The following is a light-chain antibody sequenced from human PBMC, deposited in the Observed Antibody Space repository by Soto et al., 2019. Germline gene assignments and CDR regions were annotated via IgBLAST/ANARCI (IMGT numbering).Light chain of an antibody. CDR2: AAA. Sequence: AIRMTQSPSSFSASTGDRVTITCRASQGISSYLAWYQQKPGKAPKLLIYAAATLQRGAPSRFSASGSGTDFTLTISRLQSEDFATYYCQQHLSYPYTFGQGTKLEI. CDR1: QGISSY. CDR3: QQHLSYPYT. J-gene: IGKJ2*01. V-gene: IGKV1-8*01.